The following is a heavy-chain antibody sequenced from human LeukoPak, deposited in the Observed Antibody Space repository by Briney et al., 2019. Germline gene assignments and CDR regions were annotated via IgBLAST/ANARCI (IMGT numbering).Heavy chain of an antibody. D-gene: IGHD3-10*01. Sequence: GGSLRLSCVASGFTLSSHNINWVRQAPGKGLEWVSHISSSGSITYYGDSVKGRITISRDNAKNSVSLYMNSLRAEDSAVYYCAKPGITAFDIWGQGTMVTVSS. J-gene: IGHJ3*02. CDR1: GFTLSSHN. CDR2: ISSSGSIT. V-gene: IGHV3-48*01. CDR3: AKPGITAFDI.